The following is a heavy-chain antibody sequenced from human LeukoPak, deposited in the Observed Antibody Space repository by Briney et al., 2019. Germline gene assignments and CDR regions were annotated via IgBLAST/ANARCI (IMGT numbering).Heavy chain of an antibody. Sequence: GESLKISCKGSGYSFTSYWIGWVRQMPGKGLEWMGIIYPGDSDTRYSPSFQGQVTISADKSISTAYLQWSSLKASDTAMFYCARLTSRYDSSGYYYGYWGQGTLVTVSS. CDR3: ARLTSRYDSSGYYYGY. V-gene: IGHV5-51*01. D-gene: IGHD3-22*01. J-gene: IGHJ4*02. CDR1: GYSFTSYW. CDR2: IYPGDSDT.